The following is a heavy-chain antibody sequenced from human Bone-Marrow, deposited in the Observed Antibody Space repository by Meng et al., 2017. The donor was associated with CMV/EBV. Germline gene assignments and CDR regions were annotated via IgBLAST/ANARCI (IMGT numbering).Heavy chain of an antibody. CDR3: ARGRSGILMRGLDP. J-gene: IGHJ5*02. CDR2: INHSGST. CDR1: GGSFRGYY. D-gene: IGHD3-10*01. Sequence: SETLSLTCARYGGSFRGYYCSWIRQPPGKGLEWIGEINHSGSTNYNPSLKSRVTISVDTSKNQFSLKLSSVTAADTAVYYCARGRSGILMRGLDPWGQGTLVTVSS. V-gene: IGHV4-34*01.